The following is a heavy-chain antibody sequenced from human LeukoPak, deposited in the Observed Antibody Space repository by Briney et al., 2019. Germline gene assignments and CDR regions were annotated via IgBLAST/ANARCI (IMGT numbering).Heavy chain of an antibody. V-gene: IGHV4-59*08. CDR3: ARTAWGSERYFDY. D-gene: IGHD7-27*01. CDR1: GGSISSYY. Sequence: PSETLSLTCTVSGGSISSYYWSWIRQPPGKGLEWIGYIYYSGSTNYNPSLKSRVTISVDTSKNQFSLKLSSVTAADTAVYYCARTAWGSERYFDYWGQGTLVTVSS. CDR2: IYYSGST. J-gene: IGHJ4*02.